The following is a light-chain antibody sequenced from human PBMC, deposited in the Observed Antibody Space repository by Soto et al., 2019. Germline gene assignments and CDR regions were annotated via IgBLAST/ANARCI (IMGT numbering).Light chain of an antibody. CDR2: HAS. J-gene: IGKJ1*01. Sequence: EIVMTQSPATLSVSPWERATLSCRASQSVSDKLAWYQQKPGQAPRLLIYHASTRATGIPARFSGSGSGTEFTLTISSLQSEDFAVYYCQQYNNWPPWTFGQGTKVDIK. V-gene: IGKV3-15*01. CDR3: QQYNNWPPWT. CDR1: QSVSDK.